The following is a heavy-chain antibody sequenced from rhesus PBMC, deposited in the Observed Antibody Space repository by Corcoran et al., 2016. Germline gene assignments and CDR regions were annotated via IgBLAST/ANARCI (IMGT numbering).Heavy chain of an antibody. V-gene: IGHV4-173*01. CDR2: VSGSGGST. Sequence: QLQLQESGPGLVKPSETLSLTCPVSGGSISSTSWSWIRQPPGKGLEWMGRVSGSGGSTDYNPSLKSRVTISTDTSKNQFSLKLSSVTAADTAVYYCARGGQLFDYWGQGVLVTVSS. D-gene: IGHD6-25*01. CDR1: GGSISSTS. CDR3: ARGGQLFDY. J-gene: IGHJ4*01.